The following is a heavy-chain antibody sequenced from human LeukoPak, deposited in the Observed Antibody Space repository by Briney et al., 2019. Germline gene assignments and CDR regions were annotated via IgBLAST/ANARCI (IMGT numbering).Heavy chain of an antibody. CDR1: GFTLSSYA. Sequence: HPGGSLRLSCAASGFTLSSYAMSWVRQAPGKGLEWVSAISDSGNTYHADSVKGRFTISRDNAKNSLYLQMNSLRAEDTAVYYCARDHMLSGYSRNNWFDPWGQGTLVTVSS. D-gene: IGHD3-22*01. CDR2: ISDSGNT. CDR3: ARDHMLSGYSRNNWFDP. J-gene: IGHJ5*02. V-gene: IGHV3-23*01.